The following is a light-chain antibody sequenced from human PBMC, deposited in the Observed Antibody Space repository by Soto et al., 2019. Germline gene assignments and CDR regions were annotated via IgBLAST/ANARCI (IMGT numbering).Light chain of an antibody. Sequence: EILMTQSPATLSVSPGERATLSCRASQSISNNLAWYQKKHGQAPRLVIYDASTRATDIPARFGGSGFGTEFTLTISSLQSEDFAVYYCQQYYNWPPPTFGGGTKVEIK. CDR1: QSISNN. J-gene: IGKJ4*01. CDR3: QQYYNWPPPT. CDR2: DAS. V-gene: IGKV3-15*01.